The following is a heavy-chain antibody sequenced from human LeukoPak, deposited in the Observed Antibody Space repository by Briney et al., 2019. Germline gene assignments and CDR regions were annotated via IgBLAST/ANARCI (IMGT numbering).Heavy chain of an antibody. Sequence: PSETLSLTSIVSGGSISSYYWSWIRQPPGKGLEWIGYIYYTGSTNYNPSLKSRVTISVDTSKNQLSLKLRSVTAADTAVYYCARQDSGTYLNPLDIWGQGTVVTVSS. CDR2: IYYTGST. D-gene: IGHD1-26*01. CDR3: ARQDSGTYLNPLDI. J-gene: IGHJ3*02. CDR1: GGSISSYY. V-gene: IGHV4-59*08.